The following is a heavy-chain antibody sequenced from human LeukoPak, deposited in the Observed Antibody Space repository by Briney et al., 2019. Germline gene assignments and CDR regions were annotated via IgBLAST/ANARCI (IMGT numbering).Heavy chain of an antibody. CDR2: ISSSSSYI. Sequence: GGSLRLSCAASGFTVSSNYMNWVRQAPGKGLEWVSSISSSSSYIYYADSVKGRFTISRDNSKNTLYLQMNSLRAEDTAVYYCAKDYYGSGSLFDYWGQGTLVTVSS. CDR3: AKDYYGSGSLFDY. D-gene: IGHD3-10*01. J-gene: IGHJ4*02. CDR1: GFTVSSNY. V-gene: IGHV3-21*01.